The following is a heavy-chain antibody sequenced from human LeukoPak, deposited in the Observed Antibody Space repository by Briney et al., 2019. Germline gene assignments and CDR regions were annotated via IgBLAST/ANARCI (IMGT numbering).Heavy chain of an antibody. V-gene: IGHV1-2*02. D-gene: IGHD6-19*01. Sequence: GASVKVSCKTSGYTFTGYYMHWVRQAPGQGLEWMGWINPNSGGTNYAQKFQGRVTMTRDTSTSTAYMELRSLRSDDTAVYYCARRDSGWYGYYYYYMDVWGKGTTVTVSS. CDR1: GYTFTGYY. J-gene: IGHJ6*03. CDR3: ARRDSGWYGYYYYYMDV. CDR2: INPNSGGT.